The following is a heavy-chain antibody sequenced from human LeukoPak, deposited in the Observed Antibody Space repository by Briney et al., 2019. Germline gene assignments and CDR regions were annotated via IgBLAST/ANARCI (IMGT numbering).Heavy chain of an antibody. J-gene: IGHJ5*02. CDR2: IIPILGIA. CDR1: GYTFTSYG. D-gene: IGHD6-13*01. V-gene: IGHV1-69*04. Sequence: ASVKVSCKASGYTFTSYGISWVRQAPGQGLEWMGRIIPILGIANYAQKFQGRVTITADKSTSTAYMELSSLRSEDTAVYYCARGEGSSWYVGESNWFDPWGQGTLVTVSS. CDR3: ARGEGSSWYVGESNWFDP.